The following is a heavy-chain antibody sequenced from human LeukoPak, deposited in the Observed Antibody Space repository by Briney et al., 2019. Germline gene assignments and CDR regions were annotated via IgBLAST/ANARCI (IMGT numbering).Heavy chain of an antibody. J-gene: IGHJ4*02. CDR2: IIGSGGST. D-gene: IGHD3-22*01. CDR3: ASHHYYDSSGLDYSFGF. CDR1: GFTLSSYA. V-gene: IGHV3-23*01. Sequence: PGGSLRLSCAASGFTLSSYAMSWVSHAPGEGLEWVSAIIGSGGSTYYADSVRGRFTISRDNSKNTLCLQMNSLRAEDTAVYYCASHHYYDSSGLDYSFGFWGQGTLVTVSS.